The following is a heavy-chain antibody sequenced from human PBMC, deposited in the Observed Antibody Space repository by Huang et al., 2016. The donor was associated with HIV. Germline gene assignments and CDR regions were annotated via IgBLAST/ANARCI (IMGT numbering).Heavy chain of an antibody. CDR2: VYYSGST. Sequence: QVQLQESGPGLVKPSETLSLTCTVSGGSISSHYWSWIRQPPGKGLEWIGSVYYSGSTNYNPSLKRRVTIAVDTSKNQFSLKLSSVTAADTAVYYCARDGTAHYYYYMDVWGKGTTVTVSS. J-gene: IGHJ6*03. CDR3: ARDGTAHYYYYMDV. CDR1: GGSISSHY. V-gene: IGHV4-59*11.